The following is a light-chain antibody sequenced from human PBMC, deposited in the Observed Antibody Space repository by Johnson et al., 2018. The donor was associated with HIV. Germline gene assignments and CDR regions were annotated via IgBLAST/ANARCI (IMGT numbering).Light chain of an antibody. CDR3: GTWDTSLSVGGV. V-gene: IGLV1-51*02. CDR1: SSTIGNND. Sequence: QSVLTQPPSVSAAPGQKVTISCSGSSSTIGNNDVSWYQLLPGTAPKLLIYKNDQRPPGIPARFSGSMSGTSAPLRITGLQTGDEADYYCGTWDTSLSVGGVFGTGTKVTVL. CDR2: KND. J-gene: IGLJ1*01.